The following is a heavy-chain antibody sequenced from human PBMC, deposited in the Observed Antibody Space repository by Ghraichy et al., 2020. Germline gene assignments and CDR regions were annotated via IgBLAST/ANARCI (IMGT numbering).Heavy chain of an antibody. D-gene: IGHD4-17*01. CDR3: AKDRNYGDYGLGYGMDV. J-gene: IGHJ6*02. CDR1: GFTFSSYG. V-gene: IGHV3-30*18. Sequence: GGSLRLSCAASGFTFSSYGMHWVRQAPGKGLEWVAVISYDGSNKFYADSVKGRFTISRDNSKNTLYLQMNSLRGEDTAVYYCAKDRNYGDYGLGYGMDVWGQGTTVTVSS. CDR2: ISYDGSNK.